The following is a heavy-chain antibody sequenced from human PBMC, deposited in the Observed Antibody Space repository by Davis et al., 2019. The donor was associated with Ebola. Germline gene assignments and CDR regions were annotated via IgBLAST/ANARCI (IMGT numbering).Heavy chain of an antibody. J-gene: IGHJ4*02. CDR2: IHHSGST. CDR1: VGSFSGYY. D-gene: IGHD4-11*01. V-gene: IGHV4-34*01. Sequence: PSETLSLTCAVYVGSFSGYYWTWIRRPPEKGLEWIGEIHHSGSTNYNPSLKTRVSISMDTSKNQFSLKLTSVTAADTAVYYCARQTTAPSDFFDYWGRGTPVAVSS. CDR3: ARQTTAPSDFFDY.